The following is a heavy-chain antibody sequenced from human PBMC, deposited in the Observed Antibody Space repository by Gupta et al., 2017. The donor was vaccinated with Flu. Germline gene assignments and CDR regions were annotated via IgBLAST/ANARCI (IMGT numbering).Heavy chain of an antibody. CDR2: IYPHDSDT. J-gene: IGHJ6*03. Sequence: TNSWIGWVRQMPGKGLEWMGVIYPHDSDTRYSPSFQGHVTISADKSIRTAYLQWGSLKASDTAMYFCARGASPHYPNYYMDVWGEGTRVTVS. V-gene: IGHV5-51*01. CDR3: ARGASPHYPNYYMDV. D-gene: IGHD1-26*01. CDR1: TNSW.